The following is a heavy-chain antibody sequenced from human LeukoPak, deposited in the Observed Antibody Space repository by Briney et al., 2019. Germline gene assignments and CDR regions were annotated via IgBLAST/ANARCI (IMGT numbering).Heavy chain of an antibody. J-gene: IGHJ4*02. V-gene: IGHV3-23*01. CDR2: ISGTGGST. CDR3: AKSHYYDSSGYRSGMDC. CDR1: GFTFSSYA. D-gene: IGHD3-22*01. Sequence: GGSLRLSCAASGFTFSSYAMSWVRQAPGKGLEWVSTISGTGGSTYYADSVKGRFTVSRDKSKNTVYLQMNSLRAEDTAVYYCAKSHYYDSSGYRSGMDCWGQGTQVTVSS.